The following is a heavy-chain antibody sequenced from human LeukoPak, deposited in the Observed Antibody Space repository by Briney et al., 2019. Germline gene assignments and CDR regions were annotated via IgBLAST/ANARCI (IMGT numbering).Heavy chain of an antibody. Sequence: ASVKVSCKASGGTFSSYAISWVRQAPGQGLEWMGGFIPIFGTANYAQKFQGRVTITTDESTSTAYMELSSLRSEDTAVYYCARDAAPIYYGSGSYRGINWFDPWGQGTLVTVSS. CDR1: GGTFSSYA. CDR3: ARDAAPIYYGSGSYRGINWFDP. V-gene: IGHV1-69*05. J-gene: IGHJ5*02. D-gene: IGHD3-10*01. CDR2: FIPIFGTA.